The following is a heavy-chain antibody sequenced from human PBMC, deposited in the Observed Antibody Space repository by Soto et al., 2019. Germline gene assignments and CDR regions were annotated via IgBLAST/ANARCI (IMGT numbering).Heavy chain of an antibody. CDR1: GFTFSSYA. J-gene: IGHJ3*02. CDR3: AKPADCIGGSCYPDDAFDI. V-gene: IGHV3-23*01. Sequence: EVQLLESGGGLVQPGGSLRLSCAASGFTFSSYAMSWVRQAPGKGLEWVSAISGSGGSTYYADSVKGRFTISRDNSKNTLYLQMNSLRAEYTAVYYCAKPADCIGGSCYPDDAFDIWGQGTMVTLSS. D-gene: IGHD2-15*01. CDR2: ISGSGGST.